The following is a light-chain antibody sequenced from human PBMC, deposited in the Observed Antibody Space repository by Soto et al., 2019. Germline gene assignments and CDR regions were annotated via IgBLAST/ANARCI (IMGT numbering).Light chain of an antibody. J-gene: IGKJ5*01. CDR1: HPIGTF. Sequence: DIQMTQAPSSLSASVGDRVNIACGIGHPIGTFLNWYHQKVGKAPQLLLFGASTLQSAVPSRFSGSGSGTEFTLTIISLEPADFAVYYCQQRSNWPPITFGQGTRLET. V-gene: IGKV1-39*01. CDR2: GAS. CDR3: QQRSNWPPIT.